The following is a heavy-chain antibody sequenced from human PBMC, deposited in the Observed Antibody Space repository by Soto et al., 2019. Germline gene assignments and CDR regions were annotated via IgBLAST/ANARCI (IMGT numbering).Heavy chain of an antibody. Sequence: QVQLQESGSGLVKPSQTLSLTCTVSGDSISSGGYSWSWIRQPPQKGLEWIGYIYHTGSTSYSPSVKSRVTISVDKSKNQFSLILNSVTAADTAIYYCARAHYGPSGYYFASWGQVTLFTVSS. CDR3: ARAHYGPSGYYFAS. J-gene: IGHJ4*02. CDR1: GDSISSGGYS. V-gene: IGHV4-30-2*01. D-gene: IGHD3-22*01. CDR2: IYHTGST.